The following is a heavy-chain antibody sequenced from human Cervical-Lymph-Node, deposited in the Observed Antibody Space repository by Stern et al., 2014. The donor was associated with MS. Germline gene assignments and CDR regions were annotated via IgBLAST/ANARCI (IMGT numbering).Heavy chain of an antibody. CDR2: IYYSGST. D-gene: IGHD2-15*01. Sequence: QVQLQESGPGLVKPSQTLSLTCTVSGGSISSGGYYWSWIRQHPGKGLEGIGYIYYSGSTYYNPSLKSRVTISVDTSKNQFSLKLSSVTAADTAVYYCARAPIVERGRPYYFDYWGQGTLVTVSS. CDR3: ARAPIVERGRPYYFDY. J-gene: IGHJ4*02. CDR1: GGSISSGGYY. V-gene: IGHV4-31*03.